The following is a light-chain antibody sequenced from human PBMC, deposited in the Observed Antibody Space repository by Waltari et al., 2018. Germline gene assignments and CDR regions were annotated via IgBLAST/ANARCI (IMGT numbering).Light chain of an antibody. CDR1: NSNSGSNT. CDR3: EAWDDSLNGQV. CDR2: YNN. Sequence: HSVMTQPPSASGTPGQRVTISCSGSNSNSGSNTVNWYQQLPGPAPKLLIYYNNQRPSGVPDRFSGSKSGTSASLAISGLQSEDEADYYCEAWDDSLNGQVFGGGTKLTVL. J-gene: IGLJ3*02. V-gene: IGLV1-44*01.